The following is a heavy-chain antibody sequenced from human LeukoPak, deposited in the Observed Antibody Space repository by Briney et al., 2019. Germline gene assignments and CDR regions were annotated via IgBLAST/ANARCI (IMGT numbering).Heavy chain of an antibody. D-gene: IGHD5-12*01. Sequence: GRSLRLSCAASGFTFDDYAMHWVRQAPGKGLEWVSGISWNSGSIGYADSVKGRFTISRDNAKNSLYLQMNSLRAEDTALYYCAKDRKDIVAIGSYFDYWGQGTLVTASS. CDR3: AKDRKDIVAIGSYFDY. CDR2: ISWNSGSI. CDR1: GFTFDDYA. J-gene: IGHJ4*02. V-gene: IGHV3-9*01.